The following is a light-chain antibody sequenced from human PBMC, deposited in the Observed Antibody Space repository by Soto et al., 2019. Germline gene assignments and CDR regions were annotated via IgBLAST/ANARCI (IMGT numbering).Light chain of an antibody. V-gene: IGKV3-15*01. Sequence: EIVMTQSPATLSVSPGERATLSCRASQRVSSNLAWYQQKPGQAPRLLIYGASTRATGIPARFSGSGSETEFTPTISSLQSEDFAVYYCQQYNNWPPWTFGQGTKVEIK. CDR1: QRVSSN. CDR2: GAS. CDR3: QQYNNWPPWT. J-gene: IGKJ1*01.